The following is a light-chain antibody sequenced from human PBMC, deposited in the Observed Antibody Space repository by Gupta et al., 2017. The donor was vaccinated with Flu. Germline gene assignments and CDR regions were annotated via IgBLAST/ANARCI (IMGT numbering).Light chain of an antibody. J-gene: IGKJ2*01. CDR1: QSVSSY. Sequence: EIVLTQSPATLSLSPGERATLSCRASQSVSSYLAWYQQKPGQAPRLLIYDASNSATGIPARISGSGSARAFTLIIISRVPEDFAVYYCRHRSNWPPTFGQGTKLEIK. CDR2: DAS. V-gene: IGKV3-11*02. CDR3: RHRSNWPPT.